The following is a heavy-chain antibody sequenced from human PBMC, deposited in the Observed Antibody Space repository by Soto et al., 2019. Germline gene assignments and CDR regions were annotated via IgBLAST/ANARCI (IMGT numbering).Heavy chain of an antibody. V-gene: IGHV4-31*03. CDR2: IYYSGST. Sequence: SETLSLTCTVSGGSISSGGYYWSWIRQHPGKGLEWIGYIYYSGSTYYNPSLKSRVTISVDTSKNQFSLKLSSVTAADTAVYYCATYHLPNYYDSSGYYLPGHFDYWGQGTLVTVS. D-gene: IGHD3-22*01. CDR1: GGSISSGGYY. CDR3: ATYHLPNYYDSSGYYLPGHFDY. J-gene: IGHJ4*02.